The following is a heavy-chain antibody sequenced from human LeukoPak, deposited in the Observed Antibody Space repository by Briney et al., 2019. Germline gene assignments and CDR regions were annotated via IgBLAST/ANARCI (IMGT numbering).Heavy chain of an antibody. CDR2: ISYDGSNK. D-gene: IGHD6-13*01. Sequence: PGGSLRLSCAASGFTFSSYGMHWVRQAPGKGLEWVAVISYDGSNKYYADSVKGRFTISRDNSKNTLYLQMNSLRAEDTAVYYCAKAYSSSWYYYYYGMDVWGQGTTVTVSS. CDR3: AKAYSSSWYYYYYGMDV. CDR1: GFTFSSYG. V-gene: IGHV3-30*18. J-gene: IGHJ6*02.